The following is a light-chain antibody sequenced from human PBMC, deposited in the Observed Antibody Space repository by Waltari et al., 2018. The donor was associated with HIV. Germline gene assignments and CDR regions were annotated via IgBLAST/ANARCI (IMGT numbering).Light chain of an antibody. CDR1: SSDVGSYNL. J-gene: IGLJ2*01. CDR2: EVS. CDR3: CSYAGSSTLV. V-gene: IGLV2-23*02. Sequence: QSALTQPASVSGSPGQSITISCTGTSSDVGSYNLVSWYQQHPGKAPKLMIYEVSKRPSGVSNRSSGSKSGNTASLTISGLQAEDEADYYCCSYAGSSTLVFGGGTKLPVL.